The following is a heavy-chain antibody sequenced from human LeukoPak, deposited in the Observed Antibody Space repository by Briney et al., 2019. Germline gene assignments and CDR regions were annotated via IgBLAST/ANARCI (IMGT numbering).Heavy chain of an antibody. Sequence: ASVKVSCKASGYTFTNSYMHWVRRAPGQGLEWMGIINPSGGSTRYAQKFQGRVTMTRDTPTSTVYMELSSLRSEDTAVYYCARDGSNYAFDYWGQGTLVTVSS. CDR2: INPSGGST. CDR3: ARDGSNYAFDY. D-gene: IGHD3-10*01. V-gene: IGHV1-46*01. CDR1: GYTFTNSY. J-gene: IGHJ4*02.